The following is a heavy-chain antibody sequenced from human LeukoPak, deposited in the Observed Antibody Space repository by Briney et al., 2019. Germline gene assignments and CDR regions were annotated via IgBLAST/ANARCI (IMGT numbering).Heavy chain of an antibody. CDR1: GGSISSGRNY. D-gene: IGHD5-18*01. V-gene: IGHV4-61*02. Sequence: SETLSLTCTVSGGSISSGRNYWTWIRQPAGKGLEWLGRIYIFSGSTNYNPSLKSRVTISVDTSKNQFSLKLTSVTAADTAVYYCARASGGYSYGHNWFDPWGQGTLVTVSS. CDR2: IYIFSGST. CDR3: ARASGGYSYGHNWFDP. J-gene: IGHJ5*02.